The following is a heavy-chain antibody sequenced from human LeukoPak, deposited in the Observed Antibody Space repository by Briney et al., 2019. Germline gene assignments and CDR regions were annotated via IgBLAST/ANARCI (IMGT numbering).Heavy chain of an antibody. CDR1: GYTFTGYY. V-gene: IGHV1-2*02. CDR3: ARESKDGYNSRWFDP. D-gene: IGHD5-24*01. Sequence: ASVKVSCKASGYTFTGYYMHWVRQAPGQGLEWMGWINPNSGGTNYARKFQGRVTMTRDTSISTAYMELSRLRSDDTAVYYCARESKDGYNSRWFDPWGQGTLVTVSS. J-gene: IGHJ5*02. CDR2: INPNSGGT.